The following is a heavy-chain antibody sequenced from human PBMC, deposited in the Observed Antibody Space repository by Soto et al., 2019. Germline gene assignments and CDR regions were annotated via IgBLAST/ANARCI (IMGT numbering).Heavy chain of an antibody. CDR1: GGTFSSYA. CDR2: IIPIFGTA. Sequence: QVQLVQSGAEVKKPGSSVKVSCKASGGTFSSYAISWVRQAPGQGLEWMGGIIPIFGTANYAQKFQGRVTITADESTRTAYRELSSLRSEDTAVYYCARERVDSGSYRTNAFDIWGQGTMVTVSS. CDR3: ARERVDSGSYRTNAFDI. D-gene: IGHD1-26*01. J-gene: IGHJ3*02. V-gene: IGHV1-69*12.